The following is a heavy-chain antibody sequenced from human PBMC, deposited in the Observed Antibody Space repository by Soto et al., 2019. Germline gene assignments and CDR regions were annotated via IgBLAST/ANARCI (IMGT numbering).Heavy chain of an antibody. Sequence: QVQLVQSGAEVKKPGSSVKVSCKASGGTFSSYAISWVRQAPGQGLEWMGGIIPIFGTANYAQKFQGRVTITADDSTSTAYMELSSLRSEDKSVYYCARVIPGYSYGLSPDYNYGMDVWGQGTTVTVSS. CDR3: ARVIPGYSYGLSPDYNYGMDV. V-gene: IGHV1-69*01. CDR2: IIPIFGTA. CDR1: GGTFSSYA. D-gene: IGHD5-18*01. J-gene: IGHJ6*02.